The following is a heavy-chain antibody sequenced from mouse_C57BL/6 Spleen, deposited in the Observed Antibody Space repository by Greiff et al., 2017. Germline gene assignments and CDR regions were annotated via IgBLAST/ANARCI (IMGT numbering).Heavy chain of an antibody. V-gene: IGHV5-17*01. CDR3: AQGGAMDY. CDR1: GFTFSDYG. Sequence: DVKLVESGGGLVKPGGSLKLSCAASGFTFSDYGMHWVRQAPEKGLEWVAYISSGSSTIYYADTVKGRFTISRDNAKNTLFLQMTSLRSEDTAMYYCAQGGAMDYWGQGTSVTVSS. J-gene: IGHJ4*01. CDR2: ISSGSSTI.